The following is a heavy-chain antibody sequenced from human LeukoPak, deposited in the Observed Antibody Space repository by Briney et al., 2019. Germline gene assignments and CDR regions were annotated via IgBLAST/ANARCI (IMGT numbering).Heavy chain of an antibody. Sequence: PSETLSLTCTVSGGSISSYYWSWIRQPPGKGLEWIGYIYYSGSTNYNPSLKSRVTISVDTSKNQFSLKLSSVTAADTAVYYCARVGGRFNYGYYFGYWGQGTLVTVSS. CDR2: IYYSGST. D-gene: IGHD5-18*01. V-gene: IGHV4-59*01. J-gene: IGHJ4*02. CDR1: GGSISSYY. CDR3: ARVGGRFNYGYYFGY.